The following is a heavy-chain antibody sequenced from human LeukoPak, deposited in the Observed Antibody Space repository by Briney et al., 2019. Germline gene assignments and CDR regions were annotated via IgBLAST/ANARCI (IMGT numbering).Heavy chain of an antibody. J-gene: IGHJ6*03. Sequence: PSETLSLTCAVYGGSFSGYYWSWIRQPPGKGLEWIGEINHSGSTNYNPSLKSRVTISVDTSKNQFSLKLSSVTAADTAVYYCARASSGWYRYYYYYMDVWGKGTTVTVSS. CDR1: GGSFSGYY. V-gene: IGHV4-34*01. CDR3: ARASSGWYRYYYYYMDV. CDR2: INHSGST. D-gene: IGHD6-19*01.